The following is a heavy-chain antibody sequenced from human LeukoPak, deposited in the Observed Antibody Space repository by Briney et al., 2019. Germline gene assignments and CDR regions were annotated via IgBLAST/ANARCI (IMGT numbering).Heavy chain of an antibody. J-gene: IGHJ4*02. CDR1: GFTFSSYW. CDR2: IKQDGSEK. CDR3: ARDFGSGYYRH. Sequence: GGSLRLSCAASGFTFSSYWMSWVRQAPGKGLEWVANIKQDGSEKYYVDSVKGRFTISRDNAKNPLYLQMNSLRAEDTAVYYCARDFGSGYYRHWGQGTLVTVSS. D-gene: IGHD3-3*01. V-gene: IGHV3-7*01.